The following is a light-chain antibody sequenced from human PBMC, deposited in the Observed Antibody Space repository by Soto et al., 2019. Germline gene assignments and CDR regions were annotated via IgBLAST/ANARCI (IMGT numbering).Light chain of an antibody. V-gene: IGKV1D-8*01. CDR2: AAS. Sequence: VIWMTQSPSLLSASTGDRVTISCRMSQSISSYLAWYQQKPGKAPELLIYAASTLESGVPPRFSGSVSGTDFTLTSSCMQSEDFATYYCQQYYSFPYTFGQGTKLEIK. J-gene: IGKJ2*01. CDR1: QSISSY. CDR3: QQYYSFPYT.